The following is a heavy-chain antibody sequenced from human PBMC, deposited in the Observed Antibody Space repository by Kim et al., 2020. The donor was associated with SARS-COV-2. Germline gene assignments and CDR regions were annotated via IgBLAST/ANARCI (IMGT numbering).Heavy chain of an antibody. J-gene: IGHJ6*02. CDR2: I. CDR3: ARRAATYTMDV. V-gene: IGHV3-48*02. D-gene: IGHD6-25*01. Sequence: INYADAVKGRFTISRDNAKNALYLQMSSLRDEDTAVYYCARRAATYTMDVWGQGTTVTVSS.